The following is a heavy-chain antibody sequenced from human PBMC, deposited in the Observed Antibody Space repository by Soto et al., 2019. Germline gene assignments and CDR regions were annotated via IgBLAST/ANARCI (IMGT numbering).Heavy chain of an antibody. CDR3: ARANTIRPYYYNMDV. V-gene: IGHV1-2*02. CDR2: INPNSDGP. CDR1: GYTFTDSY. D-gene: IGHD3-3*01. Sequence: GASVKVSCKTSGYTFTDSYMHWVRHAPGQGLEWIGWINPNSDGPISAQKIQGRVSMARDPSISTAYLELSRLRSDDTAVYYCARANTIRPYYYNMDVWGQGTTVTVSS. J-gene: IGHJ6*02.